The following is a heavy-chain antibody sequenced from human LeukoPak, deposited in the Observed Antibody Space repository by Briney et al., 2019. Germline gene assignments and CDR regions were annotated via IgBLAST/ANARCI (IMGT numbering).Heavy chain of an antibody. V-gene: IGHV3-30*03. D-gene: IGHD3-3*01. CDR3: ARASWNYDFSSVLSCDY. CDR1: GFTFSSYG. J-gene: IGHJ4*02. CDR2: ISYDGSNK. Sequence: GRSLRLSCAASGFTFSSYGMHWVRQAPGKGLEWVAVISYDGSNKYYADSVKGRFTISRDNSKNTLYLQMNSLRAEDTAVYYCARASWNYDFSSVLSCDYWGQGTLVTVSS.